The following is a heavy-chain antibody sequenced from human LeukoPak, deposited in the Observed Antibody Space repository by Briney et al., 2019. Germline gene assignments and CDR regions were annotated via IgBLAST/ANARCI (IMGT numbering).Heavy chain of an antibody. D-gene: IGHD4-17*01. CDR3: ARDDDYGDWGFDY. Sequence: GSLRLSCAASGFTFSSYAMSWVRQAPGKGLEWVSAISGSGGSAYYADSVKGRFTISRDNAKNSLYLQMNSLRAEDTAVYYCARDDDYGDWGFDYWGQGTLVTVSS. J-gene: IGHJ4*02. CDR2: ISGSGGSA. V-gene: IGHV3-23*01. CDR1: GFTFSSYA.